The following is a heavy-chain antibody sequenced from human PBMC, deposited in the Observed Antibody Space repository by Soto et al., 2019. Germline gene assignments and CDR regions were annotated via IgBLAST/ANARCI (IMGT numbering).Heavy chain of an antibody. D-gene: IGHD3-22*01. Sequence: QVQLVESGGGVVQPGRSLRLSCAASGFIFSSYGMHWVRQAPGKGLEWVADIWYDGSNRNFADSVKGRFTISRDNSKNTVYLQMNSLRAEDTALYYCVRARGDFYDNTGYYYAGHLDYWGQGTLVTVSS. CDR3: VRARGDFYDNTGYYYAGHLDY. V-gene: IGHV3-33*01. CDR1: GFIFSSYG. CDR2: IWYDGSNR. J-gene: IGHJ4*02.